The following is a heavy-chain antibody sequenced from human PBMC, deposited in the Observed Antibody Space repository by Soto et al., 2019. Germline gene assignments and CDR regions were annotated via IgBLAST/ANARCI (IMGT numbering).Heavy chain of an antibody. CDR1: GFTFSSYG. V-gene: IGHV3-33*01. J-gene: IGHJ3*02. CDR3: ARSPYSSSWYFAFDI. Sequence: QVQLVESGGGVVQPGRSLRLSCAASGFTFSSYGMHWFRQAPGKGLEWVAVIWYDGSNKYYADSVKGRFTISRDNSKNTLYLQMNSLRAEDTAVYYCARSPYSSSWYFAFDIWGQGTMVTVSS. D-gene: IGHD6-13*01. CDR2: IWYDGSNK.